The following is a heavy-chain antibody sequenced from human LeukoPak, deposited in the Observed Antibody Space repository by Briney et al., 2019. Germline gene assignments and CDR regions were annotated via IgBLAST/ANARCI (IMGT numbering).Heavy chain of an antibody. Sequence: PGGSLRLSCAASGFTFSSYGMSWVRQAPGKGLEWVGRIKSKTDGGTTDYAAPVKGRFTISRDDSKNTLYLQMNSLKTEDTAVYYCTTDPDYYDSSGYSGYWGQGTLVTVSS. CDR3: TTDPDYYDSSGYSGY. CDR2: IKSKTDGGTT. D-gene: IGHD3-22*01. CDR1: GFTFSSYG. V-gene: IGHV3-15*01. J-gene: IGHJ4*02.